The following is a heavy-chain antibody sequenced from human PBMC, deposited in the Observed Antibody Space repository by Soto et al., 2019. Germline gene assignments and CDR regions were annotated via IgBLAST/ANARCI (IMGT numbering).Heavy chain of an antibody. J-gene: IGHJ5*02. CDR3: AREITENWFDP. V-gene: IGHV4-59*01. D-gene: IGHD3-10*01. CDR1: GVSITNYF. CDR2: IYYTGTT. Sequence: SETLSLTCTVSGVSITNYFCAWIRQSPGKGLEWIGKIYYTGTTYYNPSLKSRLTISVDTSKNQFSLKLTSVTTADAAVYYCAREITENWFDPWGQGALVTVSS.